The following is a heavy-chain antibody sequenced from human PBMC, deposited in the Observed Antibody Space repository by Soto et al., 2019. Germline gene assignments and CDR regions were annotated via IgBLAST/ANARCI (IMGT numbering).Heavy chain of an antibody. D-gene: IGHD3-10*01. CDR2: IWYDGSNK. V-gene: IGHV3-33*01. CDR3: ARYQNGGSGIGDYMDV. CDR1: GFTFSSYG. Sequence: GGSLRLSCAASGFTFSSYGMHWVRQAPGKGLEWVAVIWYDGSNKYYADSVKGRFTISRDNSKNTLYLQMNSLRAEDTAVYYCARYQNGGSGIGDYMDVWGKGNTVTVSS. J-gene: IGHJ6*03.